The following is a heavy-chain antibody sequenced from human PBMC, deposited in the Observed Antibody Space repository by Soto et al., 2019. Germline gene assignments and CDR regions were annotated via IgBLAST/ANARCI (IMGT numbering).Heavy chain of an antibody. CDR2: INPNSGGT. Sequence: GASVKVSCKASGYTFTGYYMHWVRQAPGQGLEWMGWINPNSGGTNYAQKFQGRVTMTRNTSISTAYMELSSLRSEDTAVYYCARGMVPNYYMDVWGKGTTVTVSS. V-gene: IGHV1-2*02. D-gene: IGHD6-13*01. CDR3: ARGMVPNYYMDV. J-gene: IGHJ6*03. CDR1: GYTFTGYY.